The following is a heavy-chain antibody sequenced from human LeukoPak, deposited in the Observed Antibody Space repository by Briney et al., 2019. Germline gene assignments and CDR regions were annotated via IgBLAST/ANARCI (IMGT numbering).Heavy chain of an antibody. CDR1: GYTFITYY. CDR3: ARDRGHPRDDAFDI. D-gene: IGHD5-24*01. CDR2: INPSVGRS. V-gene: IGHV1-46*01. Sequence: ASVKVSCKASGYTFITYYIHWLRQAPGQGLEWMGIINPSVGRSSYAQTFQGRLTMASDTSATTVYMELSSLRSEDTAVYYCARDRGHPRDDAFDIWGQGTMVTVSS. J-gene: IGHJ3*02.